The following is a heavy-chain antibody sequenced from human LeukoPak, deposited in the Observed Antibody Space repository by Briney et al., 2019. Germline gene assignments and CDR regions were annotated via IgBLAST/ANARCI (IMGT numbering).Heavy chain of an antibody. CDR3: AREKGYCTNGVCHNWFDP. D-gene: IGHD2-8*01. J-gene: IGHJ5*02. Sequence: ASVMVSCKATGYSVTSYCMNRVRQAPGQGLEWMGMSNPSGGSTSYAQKFQGRVTMTRDTSTSTVYMELSSLRSEDTAVYYCAREKGYCTNGVCHNWFDPWGQGTLVTVSS. V-gene: IGHV1-46*01. CDR1: GYSVTSYC. CDR2: SNPSGGST.